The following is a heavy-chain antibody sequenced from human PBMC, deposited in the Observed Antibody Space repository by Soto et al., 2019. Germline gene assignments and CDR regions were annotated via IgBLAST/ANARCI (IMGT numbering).Heavy chain of an antibody. CDR1: GGSISSSSYY. J-gene: IGHJ4*02. Sequence: SETLSLTCTVSGGSISSSSYYWGWIRQPPGKGLEWIGSIYYSGSTYYNPSLKSRVTISVDTSKNQFSLKLSSVTAADTALYYCARHVKLAPRPPDYWGQGNMVNVS. V-gene: IGHV4-39*01. CDR2: IYYSGST. CDR3: ARHVKLAPRPPDY. D-gene: IGHD6-6*01.